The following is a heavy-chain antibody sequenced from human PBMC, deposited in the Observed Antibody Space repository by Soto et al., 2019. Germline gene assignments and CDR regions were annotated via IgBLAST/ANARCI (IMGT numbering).Heavy chain of an antibody. V-gene: IGHV4-34*01. CDR3: ARDIRGYSRAFDY. D-gene: IGHD5-18*01. CDR1: GGSFSGYY. Sequence: SETLSLTCAVYGGSFSGYYWSWIRQPPGKGLEWIGEINHSGSTNYNPSLKSRVTISLDTSSNQFSLKLTSVTAADTAVYYCARDIRGYSRAFDYWGQGTLVTVSS. CDR2: INHSGST. J-gene: IGHJ4*02.